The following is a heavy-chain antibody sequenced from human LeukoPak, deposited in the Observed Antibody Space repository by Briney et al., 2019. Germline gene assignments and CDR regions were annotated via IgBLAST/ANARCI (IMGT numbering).Heavy chain of an antibody. CDR2: IYHSGST. J-gene: IGHJ5*02. CDR1: GGSISSGGYS. V-gene: IGHV4-30-2*01. CDR3: ARVEYSSSLVNWFDP. Sequence: SETLSLTCAVSGGSISSGGYSWSWIRQPPGKGLGWIGYIYHSGSTYYNPSLKSRVTISVDRSKNQFSLKLSSVTAADTAVYYCARVEYSSSLVNWFDPWGQGTLVTVSS. D-gene: IGHD6-6*01.